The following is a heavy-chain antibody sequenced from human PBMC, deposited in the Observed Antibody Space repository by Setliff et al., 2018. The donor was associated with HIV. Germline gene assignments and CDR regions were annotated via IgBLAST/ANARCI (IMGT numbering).Heavy chain of an antibody. V-gene: IGHV5-51*01. J-gene: IGHJ5*02. D-gene: IGHD5-18*01. CDR3: ARLVDTNLVNWGNWFDP. Sequence: GESLKISCQGSGYTFTTNWIGWVRQMPGKGLEWMGIIHPSDSNATYSPSFQGQVTISADKSIATAYLQWTSLKASDTAMYYCARLVDTNLVNWGNWFDPWGQGTLVTVSS. CDR1: GYTFTTNW. CDR2: IHPSDSNA.